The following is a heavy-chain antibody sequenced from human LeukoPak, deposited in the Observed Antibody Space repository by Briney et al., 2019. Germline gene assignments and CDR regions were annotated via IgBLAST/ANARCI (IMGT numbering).Heavy chain of an antibody. V-gene: IGHV1-46*01. J-gene: IGHJ4*02. CDR3: ARGLNYYDRSGVFDY. CDR1: GYTFTSYY. CDR2: INPSGGST. Sequence: ASVKVSCKASGYTFTSYYMHWVRQAPGQGLEWMGIINPSGGSTSYAQKFQGRVTITRSTSISTAYMELSSLRSEDTAVYYCARGLNYYDRSGVFDYWGQGTLVTVSS. D-gene: IGHD3-22*01.